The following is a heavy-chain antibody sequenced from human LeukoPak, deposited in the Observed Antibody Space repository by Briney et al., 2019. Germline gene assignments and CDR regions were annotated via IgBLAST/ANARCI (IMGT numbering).Heavy chain of an antibody. V-gene: IGHV3-11*04. Sequence: PGGSLRLSCAASGFTFSDYYMSWIRQAPGKGLEWVSYISSSGSTIYYADSVKGRFTISRDNAKNSLYLQMNSLRAEDTAVYYCARVSGSYYYYYMDVWGKGTTVTVSS. J-gene: IGHJ6*03. CDR1: GFTFSDYY. CDR3: ARVSGSYYYYYMDV. D-gene: IGHD1-26*01. CDR2: ISSSGSTI.